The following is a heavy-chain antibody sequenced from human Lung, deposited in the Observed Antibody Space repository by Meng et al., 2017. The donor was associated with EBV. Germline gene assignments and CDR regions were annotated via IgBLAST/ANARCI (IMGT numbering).Heavy chain of an antibody. CDR3: ARVAPSGYRYFDY. D-gene: IGHD3-3*01. CDR2: INTNTGNP. J-gene: IGHJ4*02. Sequence: QVKCVHMGSTFKNPGASVKFSCKASGYTCINYAMNWVRQAPGQGLEWMGWINTNTGNPTYAQGFTRRFVFSLDTSFRTAYLQISSLKAEDTAVYYCARVAPSGYRYFDYWGQGTLVTVSS. V-gene: IGHV7-4-1*02. CDR1: GYTCINYA.